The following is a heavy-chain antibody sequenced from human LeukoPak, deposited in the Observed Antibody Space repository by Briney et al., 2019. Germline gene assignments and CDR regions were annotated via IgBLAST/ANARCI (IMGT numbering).Heavy chain of an antibody. CDR1: GGSISSGSYY. V-gene: IGHV4-61*02. CDR2: IYTSGST. D-gene: IGHD3-22*01. CDR3: ARGGWLLRFDY. Sequence: SETLSLTCTVSGGSISSGSYYWSWIRQPAGKGLEWIGRIYTSGSTNYNPSLKSRVTISVDTSKNQFSLKLSSVTAADTAVYYCARGGWLLRFDYWGQGTLVTVSS. J-gene: IGHJ4*02.